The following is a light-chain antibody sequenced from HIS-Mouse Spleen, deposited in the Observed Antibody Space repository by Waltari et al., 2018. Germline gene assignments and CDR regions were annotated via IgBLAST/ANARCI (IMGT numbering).Light chain of an antibody. Sequence: QSALTQPASVSGSPGQSITISCTGTSSDVGSYNLVPWYQQHPGKAPNLMIYEGSKRPSGVSNRFSGSKSGNTASLTISGLQAEDEADYYCCSYAGSSTLVFGGGTKLTVL. J-gene: IGLJ3*02. V-gene: IGLV2-23*01. CDR1: SSDVGSYNL. CDR2: EGS. CDR3: CSYAGSSTLV.